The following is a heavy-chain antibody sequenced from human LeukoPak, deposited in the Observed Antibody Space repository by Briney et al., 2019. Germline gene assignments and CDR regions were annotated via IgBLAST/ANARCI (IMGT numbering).Heavy chain of an antibody. Sequence: SETLSLTCNVSGASLSSYFWSWIRQPPGKGLEWIGYIYYDGYPNYSPSLRSRITISVEKSKSQFSLNLRSVTAADTAVYYCARDANRIVVVPAAMEGGYYMDVWGKGTTVTVSS. D-gene: IGHD2-2*01. CDR1: GASLSSYF. V-gene: IGHV4-59*01. CDR2: IYYDGYP. J-gene: IGHJ6*03. CDR3: ARDANRIVVVPAAMEGGYYMDV.